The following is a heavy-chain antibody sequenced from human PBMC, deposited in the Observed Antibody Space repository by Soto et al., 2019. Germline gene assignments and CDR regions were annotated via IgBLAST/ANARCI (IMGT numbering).Heavy chain of an antibody. CDR2: IIPIFGTA. Sequence: ASVKVSCKASGGTFSSYAISWVRQAPGQGLEWMGGIIPIFGTANYAQKFQGRVTITADKSTSTAYMELSSLRSEDTAVYYCARSVLGIAAAGADYYYYGMDVWGQGTTVTVSS. V-gene: IGHV1-69*06. D-gene: IGHD6-13*01. CDR1: GGTFSSYA. CDR3: ARSVLGIAAAGADYYYYGMDV. J-gene: IGHJ6*02.